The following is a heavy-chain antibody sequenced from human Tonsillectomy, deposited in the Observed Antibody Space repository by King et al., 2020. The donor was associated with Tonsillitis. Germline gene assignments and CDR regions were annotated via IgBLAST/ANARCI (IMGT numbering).Heavy chain of an antibody. CDR2: ISGSAGGT. J-gene: IGHJ4*02. CDR3: AKGWVEMDA. V-gene: IGHV3-23*04. CDR1: GFTCSSCP. D-gene: IGHD5-24*01. Sequence: VQLVESGGGLVQPGGSLRLSCAASGFTCSSCPMTWVRQAPGMRLEWVSAISGSAGGTYYADCVKGRFTISRDNSKKTLYLQMNSLRAEDTAVYYWAKGWVEMDAWGQGTLVTVSS.